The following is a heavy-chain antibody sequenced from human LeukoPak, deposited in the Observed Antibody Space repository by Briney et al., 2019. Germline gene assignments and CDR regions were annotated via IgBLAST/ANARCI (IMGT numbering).Heavy chain of an antibody. J-gene: IGHJ2*01. D-gene: IGHD4-17*01. CDR2: ITGDGSST. CDR3: ARDTGWYFDL. Sequence: PGGSLRLSCAASGFTFTTHDMWWVRQVPGKGLVWVSRITGDGSSTSYADSVKGRFTISRDNAMNTLFLQMISLRAEDTAVYYCARDTGWYFDLWGRGTLVTVSS. V-gene: IGHV3-74*01. CDR1: GFTFTTHD.